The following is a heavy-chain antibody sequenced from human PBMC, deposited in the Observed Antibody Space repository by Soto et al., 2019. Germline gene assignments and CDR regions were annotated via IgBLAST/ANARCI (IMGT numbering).Heavy chain of an antibody. V-gene: IGHV3-48*02. CDR2: ISSSSSTI. J-gene: IGHJ6*02. CDR1: GFTFSSYS. D-gene: IGHD1-7*01. CDR3: ARDGVDNWNYATKYYYYGMDV. Sequence: GGSLRLSCAASGFTFSSYSMNWVRQAPGKGLEWVSYISSSSSTIYYADSVKGRFTISRDNAKNSLYLQMNSLRDEDTAVYYCARDGVDNWNYATKYYYYGMDVWGQGTTVTVSS.